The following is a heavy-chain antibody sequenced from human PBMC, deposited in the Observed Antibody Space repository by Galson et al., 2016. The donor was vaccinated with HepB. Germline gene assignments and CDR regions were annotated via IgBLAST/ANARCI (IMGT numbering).Heavy chain of an antibody. V-gene: IGHV3-7*01. D-gene: IGHD6-19*01. CDR1: GFRSSAYW. CDR2: VNEDGSGT. Sequence: SLRLSCAASGFRSSAYWMAWVRQAPGEGLEYVANVNEDGSGTQYMDSAKGRFTISRDNAKNSVGLQMNSLRAEDTALYYCWSGYNSGIWGQGTRVTVSS. J-gene: IGHJ3*02. CDR3: WSGYNSGI.